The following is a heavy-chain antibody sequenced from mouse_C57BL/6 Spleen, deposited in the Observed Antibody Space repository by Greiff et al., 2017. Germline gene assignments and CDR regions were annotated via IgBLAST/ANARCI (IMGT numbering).Heavy chain of an antibody. D-gene: IGHD2-4*01. CDR3: ARIYYDYAWYFDV. CDR1: GFTFSDYG. V-gene: IGHV5-17*01. J-gene: IGHJ1*03. CDR2: ISSGSSTI. Sequence: EVQVVESGGGLVKPGGSLKLSCAASGFTFSDYGMHWVRQAPEKGLEWVAYISSGSSTIYYADTVKGRFTISRDNAKNTLFLQMTSLRSEDTAMYYCARIYYDYAWYFDVWGTGTTVTVSS.